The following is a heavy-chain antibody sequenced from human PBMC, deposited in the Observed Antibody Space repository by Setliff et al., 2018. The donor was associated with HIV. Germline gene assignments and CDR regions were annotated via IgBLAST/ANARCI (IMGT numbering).Heavy chain of an antibody. CDR3: ARGGYIAARFYYFDY. CDR2: INHSGST. J-gene: IGHJ4*02. Sequence: KPSETLSLTCAVYAGSFSGYYWSWIRQPSGKGLEWIGEINHSGSTNYNPSLNSRVTISVDTSKNQFSLKLSSVTAADTAVYYCARGGYIAARFYYFDYWGQGLLVTVSS. D-gene: IGHD6-6*01. CDR1: AGSFSGYY. V-gene: IGHV4-34*01.